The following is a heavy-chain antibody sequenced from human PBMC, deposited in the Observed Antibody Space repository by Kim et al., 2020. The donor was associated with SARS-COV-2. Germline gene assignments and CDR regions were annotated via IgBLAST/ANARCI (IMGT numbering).Heavy chain of an antibody. Sequence: SDTLSLTCTVSGGSISSYYWSWIRQPPGKGLEWIGYIYYSGSTNYNPSLKSRVTISVDTSKNQFSLKLSSVTAADTAVYYCAREGSSGYYFDYWGQGTLVTVSS. CDR2: IYYSGST. D-gene: IGHD3-22*01. J-gene: IGHJ4*02. CDR3: AREGSSGYYFDY. CDR1: GGSISSYY. V-gene: IGHV4-59*01.